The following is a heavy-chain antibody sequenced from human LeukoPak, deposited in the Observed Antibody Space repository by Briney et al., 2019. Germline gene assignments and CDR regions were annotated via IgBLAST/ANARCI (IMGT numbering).Heavy chain of an antibody. CDR3: ARSPPNSGSYSY. V-gene: IGHV1-46*01. D-gene: IGHD1-26*01. J-gene: IGHJ4*02. CDR1: GYTFTSYY. Sequence: ASVKVSCKASGYTFTSYYMHWVRQAPGQGLEWMGIINPSGGSTSYAQKFQGGVTMTRDTSTSTVYMELRSLRSDDTAVYYCARSPPNSGSYSYWGQGTLVTVSS. CDR2: INPSGGST.